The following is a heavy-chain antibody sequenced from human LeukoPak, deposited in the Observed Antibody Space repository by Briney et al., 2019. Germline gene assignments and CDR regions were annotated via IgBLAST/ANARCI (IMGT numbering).Heavy chain of an antibody. Sequence: SETLSLTCTVSGYSISSGYYWGWIRQPPGKGLEWIGSIFHSGGTYYNPSLKSRVTISVDTSKKQFSLKLSSVTAADTAVYYCARERSVYYFDYWGQGTLVTVSS. V-gene: IGHV4-38-2*02. J-gene: IGHJ4*02. CDR1: GYSISSGYY. CDR3: ARERSVYYFDY. CDR2: IFHSGGT.